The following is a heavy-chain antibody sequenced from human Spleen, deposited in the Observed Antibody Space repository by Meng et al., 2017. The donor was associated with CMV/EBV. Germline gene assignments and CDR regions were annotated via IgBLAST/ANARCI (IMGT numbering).Heavy chain of an antibody. D-gene: IGHD2-21*01. CDR3: ARVSRTRGGDCSFDC. Sequence: SETLSLTCTVSGGSISSSSYYWGWIRQPPGKGLEWIAYIHYTGNPGWTKYNPPLKSRLTISIDTSKNQFSLNLNSVTAADTAVYYCARVSRTRGGDCSFDCWGQGTLVTVSS. CDR1: GGSISSSSYY. V-gene: IGHV4-61*05. J-gene: IGHJ4*02. CDR2: IHYTGNPGWT.